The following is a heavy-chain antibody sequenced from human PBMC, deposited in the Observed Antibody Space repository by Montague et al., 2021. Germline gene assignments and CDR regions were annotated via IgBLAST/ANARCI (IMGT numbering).Heavy chain of an antibody. J-gene: IGHJ4*01. V-gene: IGHV4-59*02. CDR1: GGSVTGYD. D-gene: IGHD7-27*01. CDR3: GRDYWGSIDY. Sequence: SETLSLTCSVPGGSVTGYDWSWIRQPPGKGLEWIGYMRSSGSPNYNPSFKSRLAISIDRSRNQFSLELSFVTAADTAIYFCGRDYWGSIDYWGHGILVTVSS. CDR2: MRSSGSP.